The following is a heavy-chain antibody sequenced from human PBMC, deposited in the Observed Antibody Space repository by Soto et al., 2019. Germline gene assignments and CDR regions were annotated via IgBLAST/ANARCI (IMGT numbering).Heavy chain of an antibody. CDR1: GYTFTSYG. J-gene: IGHJ4*02. Sequence: QVQLVQSGAEVKKPGASVKVSCKASGYTFTSYGITWVRQAPGQGLEWMGWISAYNGNTNYAQKLQGRVTMTTDTSTSTAYMELRSVRSDDTAVYYCARVVVASSSPYFHEETGWGQGTLVTVAS. CDR2: ISAYNGNT. D-gene: IGHD6-13*01. V-gene: IGHV1-18*01. CDR3: ARVVVASSSPYFHEETG.